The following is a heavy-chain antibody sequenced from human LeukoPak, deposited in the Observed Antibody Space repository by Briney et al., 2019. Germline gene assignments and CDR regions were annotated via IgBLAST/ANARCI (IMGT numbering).Heavy chain of an antibody. V-gene: IGHV3-43*01. D-gene: IGHD3-10*02. CDR1: GFTFDDYT. CDR3: AELGITMIGGV. J-gene: IGHJ6*04. CDR2: ISWDGGST. Sequence: GGSLRLSCAASGFTFDDYTMHWVRQAPGKGLEWVSLISWDGGSTYYADSVKGRFTISRDNAKNSLYLQMNSLRAEDTAVYYCAELGITMIGGVWGKGTTVTISS.